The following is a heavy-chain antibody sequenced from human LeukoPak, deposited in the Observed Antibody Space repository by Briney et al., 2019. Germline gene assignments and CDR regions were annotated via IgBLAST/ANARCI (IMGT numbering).Heavy chain of an antibody. D-gene: IGHD6-13*01. V-gene: IGHV1-46*01. CDR1: GYTFTSYY. Sequence: ASVKVSCKASGYTFTSYYMHWVRQAPGQGLEWMGIINPSGGSTSYAQKFQGRVTMTRDTSTSTVYMELSSLRSEDTAVYYCAREGSSSWYVSIHGWFDPWGQRTLVTVSS. CDR3: AREGSSSWYVSIHGWFDP. J-gene: IGHJ5*02. CDR2: INPSGGST.